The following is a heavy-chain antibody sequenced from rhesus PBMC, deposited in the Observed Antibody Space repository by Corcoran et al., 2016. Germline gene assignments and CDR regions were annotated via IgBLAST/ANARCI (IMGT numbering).Heavy chain of an antibody. J-gene: IGHJ5-1*01. Sequence: QVKLLQWGEGLVKPSETLSLSCVVSGGSLSGSYSCTWVRQCPGQGLGWIGCVDGKTPTTNYSPPLKPRATISKDTSKSRFSLRLIAVTAADTAGYYCAREEDGDYGVGRRFDIWGPGVLVTVSS. CDR2: VDGKTPTT. CDR1: GGSLSGSYS. CDR3: AREEDGDYGVGRRFDI. D-gene: IGHD4-29*01. V-gene: IGHV4-73*01.